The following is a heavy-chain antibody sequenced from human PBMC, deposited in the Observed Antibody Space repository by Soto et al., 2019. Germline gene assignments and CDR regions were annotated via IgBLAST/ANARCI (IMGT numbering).Heavy chain of an antibody. CDR3: ARSIAARLNWFDP. CDR2: IKQDGSEK. CDR1: GFTFSSYW. D-gene: IGHD6-6*01. J-gene: IGHJ5*02. V-gene: IGHV3-7*01. Sequence: GGSLRLSCAASGFTFSSYWISWVRQAPGKGLEWVANIKQDGSEKYYVDSMKGRFTISRDNAKNSLYLQMNSLRAEDTAVYYCARSIAARLNWFDPWGQGTLVTVS.